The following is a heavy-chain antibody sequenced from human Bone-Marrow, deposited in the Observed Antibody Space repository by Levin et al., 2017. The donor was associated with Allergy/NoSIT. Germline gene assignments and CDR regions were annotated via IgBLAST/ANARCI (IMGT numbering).Heavy chain of an antibody. D-gene: IGHD3-16*01. CDR3: AADLLATLGN. CDR2: YDPETTEI. V-gene: IGHV1-24*01. CDR1: GHTLSELS. Sequence: ASVKVSCKVSGHTLSELSVHWVRQAPGNGLEWMGVYDPETTEILYAQKFQGRVSLTEDTSTDTAYMELSSLRFDDTAVYYCAADLLATLGNWGQGTVVTVSS. J-gene: IGHJ4*02.